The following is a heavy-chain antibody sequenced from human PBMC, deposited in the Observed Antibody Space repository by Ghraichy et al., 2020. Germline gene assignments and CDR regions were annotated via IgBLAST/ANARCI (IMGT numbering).Heavy chain of an antibody. J-gene: IGHJ4*02. D-gene: IGHD2-21*02. V-gene: IGHV3-48*04. Sequence: GGSLRLSCAASGFIFSDYSMNWVRQGPGKGLEWISFISNGGITTYYADSVRRRFTVSRDNAKNSLYLHMGSLRAEDTAIYFCASGQIGDPSPFGQWGQGILVTVSS. CDR1: GFIFSDYS. CDR2: ISNGGITT. CDR3: ASGQIGDPSPFGQ.